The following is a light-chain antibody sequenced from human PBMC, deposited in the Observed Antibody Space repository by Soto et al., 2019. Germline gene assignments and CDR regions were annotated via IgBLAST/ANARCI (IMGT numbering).Light chain of an antibody. J-gene: IGKJ1*01. V-gene: IGKV1-39*01. Sequence: DIQMTQSPSSLSASVGDRVTITCRASQSIKNYLNWDQQKPGKAPKLLIYAASSLQSGVPSRFSGSGSGTDFTLTISSLQPEYFATYYCQQSYTTPITFGQGTKVEIK. CDR2: AAS. CDR1: QSIKNY. CDR3: QQSYTTPIT.